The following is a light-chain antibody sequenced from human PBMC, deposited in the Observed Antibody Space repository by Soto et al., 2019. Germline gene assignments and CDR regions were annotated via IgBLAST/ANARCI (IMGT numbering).Light chain of an antibody. CDR3: QQYNSYSGT. Sequence: DIQMTQSPSTLSASVGDRVTITCRASQSISSWLAWYQQKPGIATKRLIYDASSLESGVPSRFSGSGSGTEFTLTISSLQPDDFATYYCQQYNSYSGTFGQGTKLEI. CDR1: QSISSW. CDR2: DAS. J-gene: IGKJ2*01. V-gene: IGKV1-5*01.